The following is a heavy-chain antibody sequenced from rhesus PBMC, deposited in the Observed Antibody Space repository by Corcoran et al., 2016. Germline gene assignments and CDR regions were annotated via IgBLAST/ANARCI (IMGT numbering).Heavy chain of an antibody. CDR2: INANGDST. J-gene: IGHJ6*01. D-gene: IGHD1-44*01. Sequence: QVQLQESGPGLVKPSETLSLTCAVSGASIRYYWWSWIRQPPGKGLEGIGEINANGDSTYYNPSLKSRVTISKDASKSQLSLRLNSVTAADTAVYYCAKDGSGNYVNSWGQGVVVTVSS. V-gene: IGHV4-80*01. CDR3: AKDGSGNYVNS. CDR1: GASIRYYW.